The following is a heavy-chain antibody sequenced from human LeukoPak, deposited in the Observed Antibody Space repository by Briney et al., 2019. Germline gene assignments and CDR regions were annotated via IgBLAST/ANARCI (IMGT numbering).Heavy chain of an antibody. J-gene: IGHJ6*03. V-gene: IGHV1-18*01. CDR1: GYTFTSYG. D-gene: IGHD2-2*01. CDR2: ISAYNGNT. CDR3: ARVPIVVVPAAFYYYMDV. Sequence: ASVKVSCKASGYTFTSYGISWVRQAPGQGLEWMGWISAYNGNTNYAQKLQGRVTMTTDTSTSTAYMELRSLRSDDTAVYYCARVPIVVVPAAFYYYMDVWGKGTTLTVSS.